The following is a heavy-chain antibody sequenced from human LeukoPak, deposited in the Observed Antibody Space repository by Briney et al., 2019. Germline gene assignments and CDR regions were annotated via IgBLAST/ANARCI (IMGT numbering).Heavy chain of an antibody. Sequence: PSETLSLTCTDSGGSIISADFYWGWIRQPPGKGLEWLGSIFCSGNTYYNSSLKSRVTISVDKSKNQFSLILTSVTAADTAVYYCARDCCGYRSWFAPWSQGTLVTVSS. J-gene: IGHJ5*02. CDR1: GGSIISADFY. V-gene: IGHV4-39*07. D-gene: IGHD6-25*01. CDR2: IFCSGNT. CDR3: ARDCCGYRSWFAP.